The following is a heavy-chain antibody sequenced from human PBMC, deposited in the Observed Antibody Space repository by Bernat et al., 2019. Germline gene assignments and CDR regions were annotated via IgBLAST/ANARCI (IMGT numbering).Heavy chain of an antibody. Sequence: EVQLVESGGGLVQPGGSLRLSFPASGLTFISHWIHWVRKAPGKGLVWVSRINSDGSSTSYADSVKGRFTISRDNAKNTLFLQMTSLRAEDTAVYYCARDQYSSTWEPFDCWGQGTLVTVSS. CDR2: INSDGSST. V-gene: IGHV3-74*01. CDR3: ARDQYSSTWEPFDC. J-gene: IGHJ4*02. D-gene: IGHD6-13*01. CDR1: GLTFISHW.